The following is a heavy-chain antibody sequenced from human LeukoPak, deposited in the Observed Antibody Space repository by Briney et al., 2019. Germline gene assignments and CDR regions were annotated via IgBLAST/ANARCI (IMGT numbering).Heavy chain of an antibody. Sequence: ASVKVSCKASGYTFTSCGISWVRQAPGQGLEWMGWISACNGNTNYAQKLQGRVTMTTDTSTSTAYMELRSLRSDDTAVYYCARGYYDFWSGFNYWYFDLWGRGTLVTVSS. CDR1: GYTFTSCG. CDR2: ISACNGNT. D-gene: IGHD3-3*01. J-gene: IGHJ2*01. CDR3: ARGYYDFWSGFNYWYFDL. V-gene: IGHV1-18*01.